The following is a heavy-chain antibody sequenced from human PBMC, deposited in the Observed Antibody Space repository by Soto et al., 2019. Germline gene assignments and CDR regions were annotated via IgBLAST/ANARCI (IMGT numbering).Heavy chain of an antibody. D-gene: IGHD3-22*01. V-gene: IGHV3-23*01. Sequence: PWGSLRLSCAASGFTFSSYAMTCVRQAPWKGLEWVSSISGSGGSTYYADSVKGRFTISRDNSKTTLYLQMNSLRAEDTAVYYCAKGADYYDRSGYYYGGYYYGLDVWGQGTTVTVSS. CDR3: AKGADYYDRSGYYYGGYYYGLDV. CDR2: ISGSGGST. CDR1: GFTFSSYA. J-gene: IGHJ6*02.